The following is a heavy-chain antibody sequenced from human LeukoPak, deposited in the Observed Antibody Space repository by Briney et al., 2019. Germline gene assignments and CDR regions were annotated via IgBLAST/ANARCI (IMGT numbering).Heavy chain of an antibody. CDR2: ISSSSSYI. V-gene: IGHV3-21*01. CDR1: GFTFSSYS. CDR3: ARWVIGSDYFDY. Sequence: PGGSLRLSCAASGFTFSSYSMNWVRQAPGKGLEWVSSISSSSSYIYYADSVKGRFTISRDNAKNSLYPQMNSLRAEDTAVYYCARWVIGSDYFDYWGQGTLVTVSS. J-gene: IGHJ4*02. D-gene: IGHD3-22*01.